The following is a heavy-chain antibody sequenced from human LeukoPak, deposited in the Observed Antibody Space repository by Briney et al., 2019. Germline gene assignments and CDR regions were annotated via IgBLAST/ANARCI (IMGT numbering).Heavy chain of an antibody. J-gene: IGHJ4*02. V-gene: IGHV1-46*01. CDR1: GYTLTELS. CDR2: INPSGGST. D-gene: IGHD6-13*01. Sequence: GASVKVSCKVSGYTLTELSMHWVRQAPGQGLEWMGIINPSGGSTSYAQKFQGRVTMTRDMSTSTVYMELSSLRSEDTAVYYCAGQEGGAANAHDYWGQGTLVTVSS. CDR3: AGQEGGAANAHDY.